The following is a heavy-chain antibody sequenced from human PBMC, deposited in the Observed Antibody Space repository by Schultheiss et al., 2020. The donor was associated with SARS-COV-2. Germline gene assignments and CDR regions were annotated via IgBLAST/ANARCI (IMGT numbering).Heavy chain of an antibody. D-gene: IGHD6-19*01. V-gene: IGHV3-30*02. CDR1: GFTFRNYG. Sequence: GESLKISCATSGFTFRNYGMHWVRQAPGKGLEWVAVIWYDGSNKYYADSVKGRFTISRDNSKNTLYLQMNSLRAEDTAVYYCAKDYELGYSSGWTYYYYGMDVWGQGTTVTVSS. CDR2: IWYDGSNK. J-gene: IGHJ6*02. CDR3: AKDYELGYSSGWTYYYYGMDV.